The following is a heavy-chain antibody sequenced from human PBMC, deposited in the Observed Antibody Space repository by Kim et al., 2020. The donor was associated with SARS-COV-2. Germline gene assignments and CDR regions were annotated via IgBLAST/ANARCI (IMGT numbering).Heavy chain of an antibody. D-gene: IGHD2-8*02. V-gene: IGHV5-51*01. CDR2: VYPRESET. Sequence: GESLKISCQASGHKVSTYWIGWVRQLPGKGLELMGIVYPRESETRYSQSFEGLVTISADGSGAYLQWSGLKVSDTAFYSCTTGPEVVKNYFFEFWGQGTQVTVTS. CDR1: GHKVSTYW. J-gene: IGHJ4*02. CDR3: TTGPEVVKNYFFEF.